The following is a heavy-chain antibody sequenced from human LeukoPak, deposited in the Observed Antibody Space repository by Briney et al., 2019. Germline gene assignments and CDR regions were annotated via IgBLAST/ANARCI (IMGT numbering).Heavy chain of an antibody. CDR3: ARLPLGAFAEFLNFDY. D-gene: IGHD3-10*01. J-gene: IGHJ4*02. CDR2: INHSGST. Sequence: PSETLSLTCGVYGGSFSAYYWSWIRQPPGKGLEWIGGINHSGSTKYNPSLMSRVAISVDSSKNHFSLNLRSVTAADTAVYYCARLPLGAFAEFLNFDYWGQGIPVTVSS. V-gene: IGHV4-34*01. CDR1: GGSFSAYY.